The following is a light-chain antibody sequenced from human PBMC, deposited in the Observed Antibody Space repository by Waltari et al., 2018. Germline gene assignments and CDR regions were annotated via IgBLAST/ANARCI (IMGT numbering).Light chain of an antibody. CDR2: DAS. V-gene: IGKV3-11*01. CDR3: QQRSNWPLIT. Sequence: EIVLTQSPATLSLSPGERDTLSCRASQSVINYLAWYQQKPGQAPRLLIYDASNRATDIPARFSGSGSGTDFTLTISSLEPEDFAVYYCQQRSNWPLITFGQGTRLEIK. CDR1: QSVINY. J-gene: IGKJ5*01.